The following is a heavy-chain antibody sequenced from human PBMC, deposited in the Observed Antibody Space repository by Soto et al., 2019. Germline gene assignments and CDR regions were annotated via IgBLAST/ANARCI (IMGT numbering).Heavy chain of an antibody. CDR1: GYTFTSYG. Sequence: SVKVSCKASGYTFTSYGISWVRQAPGQGLEWMGWISAYNGNTNYAQKLQGRVTMTTDTSTSTAYMELRSLRSDDTAVYYCALIKGSSSSGGPRDIWGQGTLVTVSS. CDR3: ALIKGSSSSGGPRDI. V-gene: IGHV1-18*01. CDR2: ISAYNGNT. D-gene: IGHD6-13*01. J-gene: IGHJ4*02.